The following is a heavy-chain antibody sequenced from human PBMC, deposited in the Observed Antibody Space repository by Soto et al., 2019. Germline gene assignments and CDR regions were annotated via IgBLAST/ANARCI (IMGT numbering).Heavy chain of an antibody. D-gene: IGHD3-9*01. J-gene: IGHJ5*02. CDR3: ARDRPYYDILTGPSEFDP. Sequence: KSSETLSLTCTVSGGSISRYYWGWIRQPPGKGLEWIGYIYYSGSTYYNPSLKSRVTISVDPSKNQFSLKLSSVTAADTAVYYCARDRPYYDILTGPSEFDPWGQGTMVTVSS. CDR1: GGSISRYY. V-gene: IGHV4-59*12. CDR2: IYYSGST.